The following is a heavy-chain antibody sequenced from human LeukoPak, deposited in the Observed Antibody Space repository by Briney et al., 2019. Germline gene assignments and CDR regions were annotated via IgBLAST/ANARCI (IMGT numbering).Heavy chain of an antibody. J-gene: IGHJ4*02. CDR3: ARHGNWDPFDY. CDR2: IYYSGST. D-gene: IGHD7-27*01. CDR1: GDSINSSDYY. Sequence: SETLSLTCTVSGDSINSSDYYWAWIRQPPWEGLEWIGTIYYSGSTYYKSSLKSRLTISVDSSKNQFSLKMISVTAADTGVYYCARHGNWDPFDYWGQGALVTVSS. V-gene: IGHV4-39*01.